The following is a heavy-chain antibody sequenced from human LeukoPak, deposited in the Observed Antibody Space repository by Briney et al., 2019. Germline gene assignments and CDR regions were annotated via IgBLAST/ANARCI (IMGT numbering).Heavy chain of an antibody. Sequence: PSETLFLTCTVSGGSISSYYWSWIRQPPGKGLEWIGYIYYSGSTNYNPSLKSRVTISVDTSKNQFSLKLSSVTAADTAVYYCARVSAGLVPAADYWGQGTLVTVSS. J-gene: IGHJ4*02. CDR3: ARVSAGLVPAADY. D-gene: IGHD2-2*01. CDR1: GGSISSYY. CDR2: IYYSGST. V-gene: IGHV4-59*01.